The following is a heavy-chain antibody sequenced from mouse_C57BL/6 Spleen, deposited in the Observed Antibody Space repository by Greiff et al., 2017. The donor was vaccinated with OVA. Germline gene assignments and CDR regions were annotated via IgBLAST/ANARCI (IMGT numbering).Heavy chain of an antibody. Sequence: QVQLKESGAELVKPGASVKISCKASGYAFSSYWMNWVKQRPGKGLEWIGQIYPGDGDTNYNGKFKGKATLTADKSSSTAYMQLSSLTSEDSAVYFCASSSNYAMDYWGQGTSVTVSS. D-gene: IGHD3-2*02. CDR3: ASSSNYAMDY. CDR2: IYPGDGDT. CDR1: GYAFSSYW. V-gene: IGHV1-80*01. J-gene: IGHJ4*01.